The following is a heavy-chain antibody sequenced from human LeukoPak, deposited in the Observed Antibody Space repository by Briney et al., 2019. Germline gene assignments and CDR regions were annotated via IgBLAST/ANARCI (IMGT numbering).Heavy chain of an antibody. Sequence: ASVKVSCKASGYTFSRYGISWVRQAPGQGLEWMGWISAYNNNTNYAQKLQGRVTMTTDTSTSTAYMELRSLRSDDTAVYYCARGSGSGWYVGYFDYWGQGTLVTVSS. CDR2: ISAYNNNT. CDR1: GYTFSRYG. CDR3: ARGSGSGWYVGYFDY. V-gene: IGHV1-18*01. D-gene: IGHD6-19*01. J-gene: IGHJ4*02.